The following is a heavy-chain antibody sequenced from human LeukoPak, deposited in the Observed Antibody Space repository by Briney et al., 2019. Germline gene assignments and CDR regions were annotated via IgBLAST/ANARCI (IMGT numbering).Heavy chain of an antibody. CDR1: GGSISSSSYY. CDR3: ARHHRGFWRYYYMDV. D-gene: IGHD3-10*01. Sequence: SETLSLTCTVSGGSISSSSYYWGWIRQPPGKGLEWIGSIYYSGSTYYNPSLKSRVTISVDTSKNQFSLKLSSVTAADTAVYYCARHHRGFWRYYYMDVWGKGTTVTISS. V-gene: IGHV4-39*01. CDR2: IYYSGST. J-gene: IGHJ6*03.